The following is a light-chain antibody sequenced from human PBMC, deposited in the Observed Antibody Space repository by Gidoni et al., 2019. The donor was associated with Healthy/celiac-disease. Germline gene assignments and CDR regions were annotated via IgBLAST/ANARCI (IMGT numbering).Light chain of an antibody. CDR2: RNK. CDR3: AAWDDSLSGPV. CDR1: SSNIGSNY. J-gene: IGLJ3*02. Sequence: QSVLPQPPSASGTPGQRVTLSCSGSSSNIGSNYVYWYQQLPGTAPKLLIYRNKQRPSGVPDRFSGSKSGTSASLAISGLRSEDEADYYCAAWDDSLSGPVFGGGTKLTVL. V-gene: IGLV1-47*01.